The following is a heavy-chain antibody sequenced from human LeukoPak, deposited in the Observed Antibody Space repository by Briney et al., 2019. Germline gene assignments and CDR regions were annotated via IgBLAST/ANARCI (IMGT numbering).Heavy chain of an antibody. J-gene: IGHJ4*02. CDR2: ISDDGRKK. CDR1: GFTFNRYG. D-gene: IGHD3-10*01. Sequence: PGGSLRLSCAASGFTFNRYGMHWVRQAPGKGLECVALISDDGRKKFYADSVKDRFTISRDDSKNTLYLQMSSLRVEDTAIYYCARGGFGELLSPLDYWGQGTLVTVSS. CDR3: ARGGFGELLSPLDY. V-gene: IGHV3-30*03.